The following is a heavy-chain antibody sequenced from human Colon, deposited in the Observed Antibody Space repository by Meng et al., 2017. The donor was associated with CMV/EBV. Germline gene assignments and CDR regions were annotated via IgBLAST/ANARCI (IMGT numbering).Heavy chain of an antibody. Sequence: SETLSLTCTVSGYSISSGYYWGWIRQPPGKGLEWIGSIYYSGNTFYNPSLGSRVTMSMDTSYNQFSLKVTSVTAADTAVYYCVREGGSGFLEWLSTFDSWGQGTLVTVSS. CDR3: VREGGSGFLEWLSTFDS. CDR1: GYSISSGYY. V-gene: IGHV4-38-2*02. D-gene: IGHD3-3*01. CDR2: IYYSGNT. J-gene: IGHJ5*01.